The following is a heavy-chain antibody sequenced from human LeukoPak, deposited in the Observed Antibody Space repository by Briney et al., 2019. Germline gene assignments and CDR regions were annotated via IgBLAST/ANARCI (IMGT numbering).Heavy chain of an antibody. CDR1: GFTFSSYS. CDR3: ARADRDGNKRFLD. V-gene: IGHV3-48*02. Sequence: SGGSLRLACAASGFTFSSYSVIWARQAPGKGLEWVSYVSSSRTTTYYADSVKGRFTISRDNGKNLVSLQMNSLRDEDTAVYYCARADRDGNKRFLDWGQGTLVTVSS. CDR2: VSSSRTTT. D-gene: IGHD5-24*01. J-gene: IGHJ4*02.